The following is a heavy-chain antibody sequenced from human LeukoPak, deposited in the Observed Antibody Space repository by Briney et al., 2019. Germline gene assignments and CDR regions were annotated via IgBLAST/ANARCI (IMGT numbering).Heavy chain of an antibody. Sequence: SQTLSLICTVSGGSISSYYWSWIRQPAGKGLEWIGRIYASGSTYYNPSLKSRVTMSVDTSKNQFSLRLTTVTAADTAVYYCARDSNLEYSSSRGLGRWGQGTLVTVSS. J-gene: IGHJ4*02. CDR1: GGSISSYY. D-gene: IGHD6-6*01. CDR3: ARDSNLEYSSSRGLGR. V-gene: IGHV4-4*07. CDR2: IYASGST.